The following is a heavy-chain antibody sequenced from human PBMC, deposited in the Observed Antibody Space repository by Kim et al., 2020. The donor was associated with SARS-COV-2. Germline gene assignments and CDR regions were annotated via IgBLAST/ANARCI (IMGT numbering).Heavy chain of an antibody. CDR2: MNPNSGNT. V-gene: IGHV1-8*01. D-gene: IGHD3-22*01. Sequence: ASVKVSCKASGYTFTSYDINWVRQATGQGLEWMGWMNPNSGNTGYAQKFQDRVTMTRNTSISTAYMELSSLRSEDTAVYYCARGGHYYDSSGYPRYFDYWGQGTLVTVSS. CDR3: ARGGHYYDSSGYPRYFDY. CDR1: GYTFTSYD. J-gene: IGHJ4*02.